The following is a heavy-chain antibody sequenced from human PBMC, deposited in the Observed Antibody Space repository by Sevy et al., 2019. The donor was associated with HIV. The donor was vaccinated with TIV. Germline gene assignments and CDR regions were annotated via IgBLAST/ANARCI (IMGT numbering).Heavy chain of an antibody. D-gene: IGHD3-22*01. CDR2: IYYSGST. Sequence: SETLFLTCTVSGGSFTSGGYYWSWIRQHPGEGLEWIGYIYYSGSTYYNPSLKSRVTISVDTSKNQFSLKLSSVTAADTAVYYCARFSFYDNAWFDPRGQGTLVTVSS. V-gene: IGHV4-31*03. J-gene: IGHJ5*02. CDR1: GGSFTSGGYY. CDR3: ARFSFYDNAWFDP.